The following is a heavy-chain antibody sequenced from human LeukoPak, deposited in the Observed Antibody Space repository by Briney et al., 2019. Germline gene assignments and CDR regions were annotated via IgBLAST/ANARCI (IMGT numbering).Heavy chain of an antibody. CDR2: IIPIFGIA. D-gene: IGHD1-26*01. CDR1: GGTFSSYA. J-gene: IGHJ5*02. Sequence: SVKVSCKASGGTFSSYAISWVRQAPGQGLEWMGRIIPIFGIANYAQKFQGRVTITADKSTSTAYMELSSLRSEDTAVYYCAKDIAGPTTGWFDPWGQGTLVTVSS. V-gene: IGHV1-69*04. CDR3: AKDIAGPTTGWFDP.